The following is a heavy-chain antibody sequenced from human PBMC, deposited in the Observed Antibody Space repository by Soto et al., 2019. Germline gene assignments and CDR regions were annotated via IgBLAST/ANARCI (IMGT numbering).Heavy chain of an antibody. D-gene: IGHD3-10*02. Sequence: GGSLRLSCAASGFTFSNAWMNWVRQAPGKGLEWVGRIKSKTDGGTTDYAAPVKGRFTISRDDSKNTLYLQMNSLKTEDTAVYYCTTDYYYYVFLIDYWGQGTLVTVSS. CDR1: GFTFSNAW. CDR3: TTDYYYYVFLIDY. J-gene: IGHJ4*02. V-gene: IGHV3-15*07. CDR2: IKSKTDGGTT.